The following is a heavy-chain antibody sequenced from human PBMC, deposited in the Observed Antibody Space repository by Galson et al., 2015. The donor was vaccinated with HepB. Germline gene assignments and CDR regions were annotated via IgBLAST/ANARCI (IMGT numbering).Heavy chain of an antibody. V-gene: IGHV3-21*01. CDR1: GFTFSSYS. CDR2: ISSSSSYI. D-gene: IGHD4-11*01. J-gene: IGHJ6*03. CDR3: ARDSDTTVLDYYYYYMDV. Sequence: SLRLSCAASGFTFSSYSMNWVRQAPGKGLEWVSSISSSSSYIYYADSVKGRFTISRDNAKNSLYLQMNSLRAEDTAVYYCARDSDTTVLDYYYYYMDVWGKGTTVTVSS.